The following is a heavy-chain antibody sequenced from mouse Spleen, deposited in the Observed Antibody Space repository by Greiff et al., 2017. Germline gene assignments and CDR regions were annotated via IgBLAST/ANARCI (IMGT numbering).Heavy chain of an antibody. V-gene: IGHV5-16*01. CDR3: AREDYGNSYFDY. Sequence: EVKVVESEGGLVQPGSSMKLSCTASGFTFSDYYMAWVRQVPEKGLEWVANINYDGSSTYYLDSLKSRFIISRDNAKNILYLQMSSLKSEDTATYYCAREDYGNSYFDYWGQGTTLTVSS. J-gene: IGHJ2*01. CDR2: INYDGSST. CDR1: GFTFSDYY. D-gene: IGHD2-1*01.